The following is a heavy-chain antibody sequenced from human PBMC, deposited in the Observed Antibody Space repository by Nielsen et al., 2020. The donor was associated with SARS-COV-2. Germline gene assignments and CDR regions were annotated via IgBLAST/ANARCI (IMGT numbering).Heavy chain of an antibody. CDR2: ISAYNGNT. CDR1: GYTFTSYA. CDR3: ARDVNMITFGGVMYYFDY. V-gene: IGHV1-18*01. J-gene: IGHJ4*02. D-gene: IGHD3-16*01. Sequence: ASVKVSCKASGYTFTSYAMNWVRQAPGQGLEWMGWISAYNGNTNYAQKLQGRVTMTTDTSTSTAYMELRSLRSDDTAVHYCARDVNMITFGGVMYYFDYWGQGTLVTVSS.